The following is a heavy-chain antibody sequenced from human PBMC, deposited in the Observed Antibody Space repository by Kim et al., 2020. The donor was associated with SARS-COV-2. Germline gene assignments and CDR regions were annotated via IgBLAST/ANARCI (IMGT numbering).Heavy chain of an antibody. J-gene: IGHJ5*02. Sequence: GSTNHHPPPKDRVTISVDTSKNQFSLKLRSVTAADTAVYYCARGGSWSGSWGQGTLVTISS. V-gene: IGHV4-59*12. D-gene: IGHD6-13*01. CDR3: ARGGSWSGS. CDR2: GST.